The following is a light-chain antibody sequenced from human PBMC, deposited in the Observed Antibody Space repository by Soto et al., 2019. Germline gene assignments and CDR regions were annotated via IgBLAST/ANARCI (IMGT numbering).Light chain of an antibody. CDR2: LAS. CDR3: QQTYHNPLT. Sequence: AIQLTQSPPSLFASVGGRRYISCRTSQVISKYLAWYQQKPGTAPKLLIYLASTLQGGVPSRFSGSGSGTDFTLTITSLQPEDVGTYYCQQTYHNPLTFGGGTKVDIK. J-gene: IGKJ4*01. V-gene: IGKV1-6*01. CDR1: QVISKY.